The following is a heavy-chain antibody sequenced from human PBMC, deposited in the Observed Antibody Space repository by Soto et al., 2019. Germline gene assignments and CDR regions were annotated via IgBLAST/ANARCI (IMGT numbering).Heavy chain of an antibody. CDR1: GYTFSSYY. CDR3: AREFSSGYPDY. D-gene: IGHD3-22*01. Sequence: GASVKVSCKASGYTFSSYYMHWVRQAPGQGLEWMGIINPSGGSTSYAQKFQGRVTMTRDTSTSTVYMELSSLRSEDTAVYYCAREFSSGYPDYWGQGTLVTVSS. V-gene: IGHV1-46*01. CDR2: INPSGGST. J-gene: IGHJ4*02.